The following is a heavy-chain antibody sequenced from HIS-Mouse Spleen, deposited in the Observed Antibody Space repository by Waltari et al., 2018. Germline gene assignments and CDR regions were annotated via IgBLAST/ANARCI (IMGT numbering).Heavy chain of an antibody. CDR1: GGSFSGYY. CDR3: ARTKFGDY. Sequence: QVQLQQWGAGLLKPSETLSLTCAVYGGSFSGYYWSWIRQPPGKGLEWIGEINHSGSTNYNPSLKSRVTISVDTSKNKFSLKLSSVTAADTAVYYCARTKFGDYWGQGTLVTVSS. V-gene: IGHV4-34*01. D-gene: IGHD3-10*01. CDR2: INHSGST. J-gene: IGHJ4*02.